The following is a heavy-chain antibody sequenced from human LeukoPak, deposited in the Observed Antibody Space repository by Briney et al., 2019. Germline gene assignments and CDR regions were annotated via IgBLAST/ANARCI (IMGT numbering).Heavy chain of an antibody. Sequence: SETLSLTCTVSGGSVSSGSYYWSWIRQPPGKGLEWIGYIYYSGSTNYNPSLKSRVTISVDTSKNQFSLKLSSVTAADTAVYYCVGTHSSSWYSFYYYGMDVWGQGTTVTVSS. D-gene: IGHD6-13*01. CDR2: IYYSGST. V-gene: IGHV4-61*01. CDR1: GGSVSSGSYY. J-gene: IGHJ6*02. CDR3: VGTHSSSWYSFYYYGMDV.